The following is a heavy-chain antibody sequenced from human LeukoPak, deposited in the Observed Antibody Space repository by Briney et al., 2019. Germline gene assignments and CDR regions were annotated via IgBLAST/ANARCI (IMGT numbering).Heavy chain of an antibody. D-gene: IGHD2-2*02. CDR2: ISAYNGNT. J-gene: IGHJ4*02. CDR1: GYTFTSYG. V-gene: IGHV1-18*01. Sequence: ASVKVSCKASGYTFTSYGISWVRQAPGQGLEWMGWISAYNGNTNYAQKLQGKVTMTTDTSTGTAYMELRSLRSDDTAVYYCARDTKDIVVVPAAISLDYWGQGTLVTVSS. CDR3: ARDTKDIVVVPAAISLDY.